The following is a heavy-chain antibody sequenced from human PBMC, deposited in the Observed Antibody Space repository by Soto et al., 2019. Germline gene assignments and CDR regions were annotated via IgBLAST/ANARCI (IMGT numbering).Heavy chain of an antibody. D-gene: IGHD6-13*01. J-gene: IGHJ5*02. CDR2: ISSSSSYI. V-gene: IGHV3-21*01. CDR3: ARDRLYVSSSSLYDWFDP. Sequence: EVQLVESGGGLVKPGGSLRLSCAASGFTFSSYSMNWVRQAPGKGLEWVSSISSSSSYIYYADSVKGRFTISRDNAKNSLYLQMNSLRDEDTAVYYCARDRLYVSSSSLYDWFDPWGQGTLVTVSS. CDR1: GFTFSSYS.